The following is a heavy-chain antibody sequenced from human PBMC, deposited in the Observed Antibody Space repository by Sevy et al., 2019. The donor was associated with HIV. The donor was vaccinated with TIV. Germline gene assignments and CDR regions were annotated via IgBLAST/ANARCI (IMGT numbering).Heavy chain of an antibody. Sequence: ASVKVSCKTSGYTFTAFYMHWVRQAPGQGLEGVGRINTYSGGTNYAQKFQGRVTMTRDTSTSTAYMELNGLMSDDTAVYYCEVTADIWGVWGQGTTVTVSS. CDR2: INTYSGGT. CDR1: GYTFTAFY. D-gene: IGHD5-18*01. J-gene: IGHJ6*02. V-gene: IGHV1-2*06. CDR3: EVTADIWGV.